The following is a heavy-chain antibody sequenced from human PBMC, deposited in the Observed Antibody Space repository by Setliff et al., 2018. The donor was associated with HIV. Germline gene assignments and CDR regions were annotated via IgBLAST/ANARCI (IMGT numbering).Heavy chain of an antibody. Sequence: PGGSLRLSCAASGFTFSSYWMSWVRQAPGKGLEWVANIKQDGSEKYYVDSVKGRFTISRDNAKNSLYLQMNSLRAEDTAVYYCAREGITMVRVVEVAFDIWGQGTMVTVSS. J-gene: IGHJ3*02. V-gene: IGHV3-7*05. CDR2: IKQDGSEK. CDR3: AREGITMVRVVEVAFDI. D-gene: IGHD3-10*01. CDR1: GFTFSSYW.